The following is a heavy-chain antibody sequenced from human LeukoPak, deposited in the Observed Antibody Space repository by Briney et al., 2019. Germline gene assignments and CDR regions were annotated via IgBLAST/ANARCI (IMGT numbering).Heavy chain of an antibody. D-gene: IGHD6-25*01. Sequence: ASVKVSCKASGYTFSGFYMHWVRQAPGQGLEWMGWINPNSGDTKYAQKFQGRVTMTRDTSISTAYIELSRLRSDDTAVYYCATLLSNAAFDYWGQRTLVAVSS. CDR3: ATLLSNAAFDY. V-gene: IGHV1-2*02. CDR1: GYTFSGFY. J-gene: IGHJ4*02. CDR2: INPNSGDT.